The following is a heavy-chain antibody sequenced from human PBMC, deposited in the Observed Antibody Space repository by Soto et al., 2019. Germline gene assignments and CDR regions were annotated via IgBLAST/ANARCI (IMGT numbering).Heavy chain of an antibody. CDR3: AREENCSDGVCYSEYFQR. Sequence: QVQLVQSGAEVKKPGASVKVSCKASGYIFTAYSMHWVRQAPGQGREWMGVVNPSGGSTNYAQKYRARITMTRDTSTTTVYMDLSSLTSEDTAVYYCAREENCSDGVCYSEYFQRWGQGTLVTVSS. V-gene: IGHV1-46*01. CDR2: VNPSGGST. D-gene: IGHD2-15*01. J-gene: IGHJ1*01. CDR1: GYIFTAYS.